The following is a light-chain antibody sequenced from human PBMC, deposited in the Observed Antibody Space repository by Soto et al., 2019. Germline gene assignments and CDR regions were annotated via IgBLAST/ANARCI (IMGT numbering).Light chain of an antibody. CDR3: CSYAGSSRV. CDR2: EGS. Sequence: QSVLTQPASVSGSPGQSITISCTGTSSDVGSYNLVSWYQQHPGKAPKLVIYEGSKRPSGVSNRFSGSKSGNTASLTISGLQAEDEADYYCCSYAGSSRVFGGGTQLTVL. J-gene: IGLJ2*01. CDR1: SSDVGSYNL. V-gene: IGLV2-23*01.